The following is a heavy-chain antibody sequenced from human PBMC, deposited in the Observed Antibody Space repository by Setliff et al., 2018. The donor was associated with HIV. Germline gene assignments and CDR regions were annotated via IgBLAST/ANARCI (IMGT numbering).Heavy chain of an antibody. V-gene: IGHV1-46*01. CDR3: ASDAVSGYDWKWFDS. Sequence: ASVKVSCKASGGTFGSYAISWVRQAPGQGLEWMGVINTRGGSTSYAQKFQGRVTMTSDTSTYTVYMELSGLTSDDTAFYYCASDAVSGYDWKWFDSWGQGTLVTVSS. CDR2: INTRGGST. J-gene: IGHJ5*01. CDR1: GGTFGSYA. D-gene: IGHD5-12*01.